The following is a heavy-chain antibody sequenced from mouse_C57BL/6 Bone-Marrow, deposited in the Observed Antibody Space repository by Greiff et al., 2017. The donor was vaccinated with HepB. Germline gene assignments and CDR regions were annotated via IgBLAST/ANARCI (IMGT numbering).Heavy chain of an antibody. Sequence: EVNVVESGGGLVKPGGSLKLSCAASGFTFSDYGMHWVRQAPEKGLEWVAYISSGSSTIYYADTVKGRFTISRDNAKNTLFLQMTSLRSEDTAMYYCARGFYYGNYLPAMDYWGQGTSVTVSS. CDR3: ARGFYYGNYLPAMDY. CDR1: GFTFSDYG. V-gene: IGHV5-17*01. J-gene: IGHJ4*01. D-gene: IGHD2-1*01. CDR2: ISSGSSTI.